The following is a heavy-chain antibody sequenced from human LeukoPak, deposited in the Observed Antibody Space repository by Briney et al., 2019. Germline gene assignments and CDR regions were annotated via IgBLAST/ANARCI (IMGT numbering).Heavy chain of an antibody. CDR3: ARVFVMEATFYYHYGMDV. CDR2: IYYSGST. Sequence: PSETLSLTCTVSGGSISSYYWSWMRQPPGKGLEWMGYIYYSGSTNYNPSLKSRVTISVDPSKNQFSLKVSSVTAADTAVYYCARVFVMEATFYYHYGMDVWGQGTTVTVSS. J-gene: IGHJ6*02. V-gene: IGHV4-59*12. D-gene: IGHD3-16*01. CDR1: GGSISSYY.